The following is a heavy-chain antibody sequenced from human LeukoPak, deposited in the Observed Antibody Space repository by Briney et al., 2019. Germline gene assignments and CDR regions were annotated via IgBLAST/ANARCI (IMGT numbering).Heavy chain of an antibody. Sequence: GASVKVSCKASGYTFTSYGISWVRQAPGQGLEWMGWINAGNGNTKYSQKFQGRVTITGDTSASTAYMELSSLRSEDTAVYYCARDNGLAGDYWGQGTLVTVSS. D-gene: IGHD2-8*01. CDR3: ARDNGLAGDY. V-gene: IGHV1-3*01. J-gene: IGHJ4*02. CDR1: GYTFTSYG. CDR2: INAGNGNT.